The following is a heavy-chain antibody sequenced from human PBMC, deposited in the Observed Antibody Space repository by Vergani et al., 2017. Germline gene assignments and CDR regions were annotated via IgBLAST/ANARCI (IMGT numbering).Heavy chain of an antibody. V-gene: IGHV3-11*01. J-gene: IGHJ4*02. CDR2: ISSSGSTI. Sequence: QVQLVESGGGLVKPGASLRLSCATSGFTFSDYYMSWIRQAPGKGLEWVSYISSSGSTIYYAGSVKGRFTISRDNAKKSLYLQMNSLRAEDTGVYYCARGGLRDFGWLFPVTPAYWGQGTLVTVSS. D-gene: IGHD3-9*01. CDR1: GFTFSDYY. CDR3: ARGGLRDFGWLFPVTPAY.